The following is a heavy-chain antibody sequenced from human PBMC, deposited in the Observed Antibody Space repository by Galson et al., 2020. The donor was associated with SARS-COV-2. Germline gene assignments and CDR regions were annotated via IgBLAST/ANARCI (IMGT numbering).Heavy chain of an antibody. CDR1: GFTFSSYE. V-gene: IGHV3-48*03. J-gene: IGHJ4*02. Sequence: GESLKISCAASGFTFSSYEMNWVRQAPGKGLEWVSYISSSGSTIYYADSVKGRFTISRDNAKNSLYLQMNSLRAEDTAVYYCARVKAGLWIQLYLDYWGQGTLVTISS. D-gene: IGHD5-18*01. CDR2: ISSSGSTI. CDR3: ARVKAGLWIQLYLDY.